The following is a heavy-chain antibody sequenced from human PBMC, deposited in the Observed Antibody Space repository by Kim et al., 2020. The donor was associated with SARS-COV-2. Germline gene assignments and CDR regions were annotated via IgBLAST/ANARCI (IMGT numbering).Heavy chain of an antibody. D-gene: IGHD3-3*01. Sequence: LQSRVTMSVDPSKNQFSLKLSSVTAADTAVYYCARGRLATIFGVVTQFDYWGQGTLVTVSS. V-gene: IGHV4-59*09. CDR3: ARGRLATIFGVVTQFDY. J-gene: IGHJ4*02.